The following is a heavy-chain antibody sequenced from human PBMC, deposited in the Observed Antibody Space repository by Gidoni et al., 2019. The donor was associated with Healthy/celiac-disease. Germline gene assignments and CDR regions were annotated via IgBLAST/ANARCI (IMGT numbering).Heavy chain of an antibody. CDR1: GFTCSNAW. J-gene: IGHJ6*02. V-gene: IGHV3-15*01. D-gene: IGHD3-3*01. CDR3: TTDPRFYDFYGMDV. CDR2: IKSKTDGGTT. Sequence: EVQLVESGGGLVKPGGSLRLSCAASGFTCSNAWMSWVRQAPGKGLEWVGRIKSKTDGGTTDYAAPVKGRFTISRDDSKNTLYLQMNSLKTEDTAVYYCTTDPRFYDFYGMDVWGQGTTVTVSS.